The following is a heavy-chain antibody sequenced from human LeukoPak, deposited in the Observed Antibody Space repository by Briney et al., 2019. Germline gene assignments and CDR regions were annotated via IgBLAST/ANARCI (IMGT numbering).Heavy chain of an antibody. Sequence: GGSLRLSCAASGFTFSSSAMSWVRQAPGKGLEWVSAISGSGSNTYYADSVKGRFTISRDTSKNTLYLQVNSLRAEDTAVYYCARGQYYASGSYHNDYWGQGTLVTVSS. J-gene: IGHJ4*02. CDR1: GFTFSSSA. V-gene: IGHV3-23*01. CDR2: ISGSGSNT. D-gene: IGHD3-10*01. CDR3: ARGQYYASGSYHNDY.